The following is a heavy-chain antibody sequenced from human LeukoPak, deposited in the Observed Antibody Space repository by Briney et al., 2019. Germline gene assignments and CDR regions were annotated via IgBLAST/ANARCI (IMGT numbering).Heavy chain of an antibody. Sequence: SETLSLTCTVSGYSLSSGYYWGWIRQPPGKGLEWIGSVDHSGGTYYNPSLRSRVSISVDTSKNQFSLKLSSVTAADTAVYYCARYYYGSGSYYFFDYWGQGTLVTVSS. V-gene: IGHV4-38-2*02. D-gene: IGHD3-10*01. CDR2: VDHSGGT. CDR3: ARYYYGSGSYYFFDY. CDR1: GYSLSSGYY. J-gene: IGHJ4*02.